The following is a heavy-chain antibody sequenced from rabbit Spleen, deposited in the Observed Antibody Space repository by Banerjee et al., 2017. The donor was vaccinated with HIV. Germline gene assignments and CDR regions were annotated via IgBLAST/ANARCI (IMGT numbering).Heavy chain of an antibody. D-gene: IGHD8-1*01. CDR2: IAGSSSGFT. V-gene: IGHV1S45*01. CDR1: GFSFSSGYY. CDR3: ARDTGSSFSSYGMDL. Sequence: QEQLEESGGGLVKPGASLTLTCKASGFSFSSGYYIYWDRQAPGKGLEWISCIAGSSSGFTYSATWASGRFTISKTSSTTVTLQMTSLTVADTATYFCARDTGSSFSSYGMDLWGPGTLVTVS. J-gene: IGHJ6*01.